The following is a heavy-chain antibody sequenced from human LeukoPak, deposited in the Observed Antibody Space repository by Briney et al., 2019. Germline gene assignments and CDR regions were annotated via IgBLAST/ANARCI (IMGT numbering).Heavy chain of an antibody. CDR3: ARDDCSGGSCYYYGMDV. D-gene: IGHD2-15*01. CDR2: ISGSGGST. J-gene: IGHJ6*02. CDR1: GFTFSSYA. Sequence: GGSLRLSCAASGFTFSSYAMSWVRQAPGKGLEWVSAISGSGGSTYYADSVKGRFTISRDNSKNTLYLQMNSLRAEDTAVYYCARDDCSGGSCYYYGMDVWGQGTTVTVSS. V-gene: IGHV3-23*01.